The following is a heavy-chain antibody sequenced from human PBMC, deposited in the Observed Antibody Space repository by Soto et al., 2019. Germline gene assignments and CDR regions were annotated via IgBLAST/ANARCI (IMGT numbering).Heavy chain of an antibody. CDR1: VFTFRNYD. J-gene: IGHJ6*02. Sequence: EVQLVESGGGLVQPGGSLRLSCEASVFTFRNYDMHWVRQGTGKGLEWVSGISAAGDPDYADSVEGRFTISRENAPNSFVLQMNSLRVGDTAVYYCARTDRDFYGLDVWGQGTTVIVSS. CDR3: ARTDRDFYGLDV. CDR2: ISAAGDP. V-gene: IGHV3-13*05.